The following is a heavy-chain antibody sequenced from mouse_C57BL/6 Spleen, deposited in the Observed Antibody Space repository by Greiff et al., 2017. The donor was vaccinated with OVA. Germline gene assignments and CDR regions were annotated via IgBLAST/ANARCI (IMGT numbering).Heavy chain of an antibody. CDR2: IYPGGGYT. CDR1: GYTFTNYW. Sequence: QVQLQQSGAELVRPGTSVKMSCKASGYTFTNYWIGWAKQRPGHGLEWIGDIYPGGGYTNYNEKFKGKATLTADKSSSTAYMQFSSLTSEDSAIYYCARGSSYGNWYFDVWGKGTTVTVSS. J-gene: IGHJ1*03. D-gene: IGHD1-1*01. V-gene: IGHV1-63*01. CDR3: ARGSSYGNWYFDV.